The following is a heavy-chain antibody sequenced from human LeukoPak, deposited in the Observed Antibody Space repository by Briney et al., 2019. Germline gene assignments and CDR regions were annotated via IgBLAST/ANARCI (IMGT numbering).Heavy chain of an antibody. Sequence: SETLSLTCTVSGGSISSGGYYWSWIRQHPGKGLEWIGYIYYSGSTYYNPSLKSRVTISVDTSKNQFSLKLSSVTAADTAVYYCARVLANGGIAYYFDYWGQGTLVTVSS. CDR2: IYYSGST. D-gene: IGHD3-16*01. J-gene: IGHJ4*02. CDR3: ARVLANGGIAYYFDY. CDR1: GGSISSGGYY. V-gene: IGHV4-31*03.